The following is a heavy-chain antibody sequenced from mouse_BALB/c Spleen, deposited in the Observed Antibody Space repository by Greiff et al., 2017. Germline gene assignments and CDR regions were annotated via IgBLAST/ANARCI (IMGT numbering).Heavy chain of an antibody. CDR3: ARGGGNSWFAY. CDR1: GFSLTSYG. Sequence: VHLVESGPGLVAPSQSLSITCTVSGFSLTSYGVHWVRQPPGKGLEWLGVIWAGGSTNYNSALMSRLSISKDNSKSQVFLKMNSLQTDDTAMYYCARGGGNSWFAYWGQGTLVTVSA. D-gene: IGHD2-1*01. CDR2: IWAGGST. J-gene: IGHJ3*01. V-gene: IGHV2-9*02.